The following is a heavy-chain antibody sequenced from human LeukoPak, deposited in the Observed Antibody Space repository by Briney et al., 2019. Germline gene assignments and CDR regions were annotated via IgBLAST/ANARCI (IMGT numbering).Heavy chain of an antibody. V-gene: IGHV4-4*07. J-gene: IGHJ3*02. CDR3: ARSVTVFGYPRNADAFDI. D-gene: IGHD3-3*01. Sequence: PSETLSLTCTVSGGSISSYYWSWIRQPAGKGLEWIGRIYTSGSTNYNPSLKSRVTMSVDTSKNQFSLKLSSVTAADTAVYYCARSVTVFGYPRNADAFDIWGQGTMVTVSS. CDR2: IYTSGST. CDR1: GGSISSYY.